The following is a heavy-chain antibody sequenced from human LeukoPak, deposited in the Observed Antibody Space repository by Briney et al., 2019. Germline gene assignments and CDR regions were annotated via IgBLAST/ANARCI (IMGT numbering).Heavy chain of an antibody. V-gene: IGHV4-59*12. CDR3: ARERNDGRYYYYYMDV. Sequence: SETLSLTCTVSGGSISSYYWSWIRQPPGKGLEWIGYIYYSGSTNYNPSLKSRVTISVDTSKNQFSLQLNSVTPEDTAVYYCARERNDGRYYYYYMDVWGKGTTVTISS. J-gene: IGHJ6*03. CDR1: GGSISSYY. CDR2: IYYSGST. D-gene: IGHD1-1*01.